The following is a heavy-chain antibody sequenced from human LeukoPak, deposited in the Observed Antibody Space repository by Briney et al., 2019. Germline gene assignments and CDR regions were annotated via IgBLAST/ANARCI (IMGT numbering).Heavy chain of an antibody. V-gene: IGHV3-23*01. CDR2: IGGSGKNT. CDR3: AKDLETINPTMD. J-gene: IGHJ4*02. CDR1: GFIFSSHA. D-gene: IGHD3-10*01. Sequence: PGGSLRLSCAVSGFIFSSHAMSWVRQAPGKGLEWASSIGGSGKNTFYADAVKGRFTISRDNSKDTLYLQMNSLRAEDTAVYYCAKDLETINPTMDWGQGTLVTVSS.